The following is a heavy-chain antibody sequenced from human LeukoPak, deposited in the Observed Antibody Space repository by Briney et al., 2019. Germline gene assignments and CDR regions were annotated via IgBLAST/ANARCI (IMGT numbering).Heavy chain of an antibody. J-gene: IGHJ4*02. CDR1: GGTFSSYA. V-gene: IGHV1-69*13. D-gene: IGHD2-2*01. CDR2: IIPIFGTA. Sequence: ASVKVSCKASGGTFSSYAISWVRQAPGQGLEWMGGIIPIFGTANYAQKFQGRVTITADESTSTAYMELSSLRAEDTAVYYCARSSTSSSPPDYWGQGTLVTVSS. CDR3: ARSSTSSSPPDY.